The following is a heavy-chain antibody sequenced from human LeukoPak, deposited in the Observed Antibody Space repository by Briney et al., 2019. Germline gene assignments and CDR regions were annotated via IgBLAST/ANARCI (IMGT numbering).Heavy chain of an antibody. D-gene: IGHD6-25*01. J-gene: IGHJ4*02. V-gene: IGHV3-74*01. CDR3: ARENLAAAADY. CDR2: IRGDGSMT. CDR1: GFTFSLAW. Sequence: GGSLRLSCTASGFTFSLAWMSWVRQAPGKGLVWVSRIRGDGSMTNYADSVKGRFTISRDNAKNTLYLQMNSLRLEDTAVYYCARENLAAAADYWGQGTVVTVSS.